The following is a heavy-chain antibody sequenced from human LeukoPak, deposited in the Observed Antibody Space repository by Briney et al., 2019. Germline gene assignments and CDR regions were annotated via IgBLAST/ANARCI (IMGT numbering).Heavy chain of an antibody. Sequence: PSETLSLTCTVSGGSISSYYWSWIRQPPGKGLEWIGYIYYSGSTNYNPSLKSRVTISVDTSKNQFSLKLSSVTAADTAVYYCARAEDLTYGLFYYMDVWGKGTTVTVSS. V-gene: IGHV4-59*01. D-gene: IGHD4-17*01. J-gene: IGHJ6*03. CDR2: IYYSGST. CDR3: ARAEDLTYGLFYYMDV. CDR1: GGSISSYY.